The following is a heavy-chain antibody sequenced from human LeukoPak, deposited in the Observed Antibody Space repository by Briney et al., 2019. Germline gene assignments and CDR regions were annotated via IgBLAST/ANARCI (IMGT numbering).Heavy chain of an antibody. CDR3: AKRGVI. Sequence: GGSLRLSCAASGFTFSSYGMTWVRQAPGKGLEWVSYISSSDSPIYYADSVKGRFTISRDNSKNTLYLQMNSLRAEDTAVYYCAKRGVIWGQGTMVTVSS. V-gene: IGHV3-48*01. CDR1: GFTFSSYG. J-gene: IGHJ3*02. CDR2: ISSSDSPI. D-gene: IGHD3-10*01.